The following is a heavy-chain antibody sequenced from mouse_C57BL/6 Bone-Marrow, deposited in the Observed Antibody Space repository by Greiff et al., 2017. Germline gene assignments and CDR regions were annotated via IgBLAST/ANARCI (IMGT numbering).Heavy chain of an antibody. CDR3: ARGIYYYGSSYAGGY. CDR1: GFTFSSYA. J-gene: IGHJ2*01. CDR2: ISDGGSYT. D-gene: IGHD1-1*01. V-gene: IGHV5-4*01. Sequence: EVQVVESGGGLVKPGGSLKLSCAASGFTFSSYAMSWVRQTPEKRLEWVATISDGGSYTYYPDNVKGRFTISRDNAKNNLYLQMSHLKSEDTAMYYCARGIYYYGSSYAGGYWGQGTTLTVSS.